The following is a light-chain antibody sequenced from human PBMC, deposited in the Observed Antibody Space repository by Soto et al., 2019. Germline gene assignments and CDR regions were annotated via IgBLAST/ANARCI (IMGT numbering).Light chain of an antibody. Sequence: QSALAQPASVSGSPGQSITISCTGTSSDVGGYNFVAWYQQHPGKAPKLIIYEFTNRPSGVSDRFSGSKSGNTASLTISGLQAEDESDYYCSSYTSNRGVFGTGTKVTVL. J-gene: IGLJ1*01. V-gene: IGLV2-14*01. CDR3: SSYTSNRGV. CDR2: EFT. CDR1: SSDVGGYNF.